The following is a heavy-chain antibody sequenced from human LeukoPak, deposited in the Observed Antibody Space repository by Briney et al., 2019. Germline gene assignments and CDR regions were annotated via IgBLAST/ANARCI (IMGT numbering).Heavy chain of an antibody. D-gene: IGHD3-10*01. CDR1: GFTFSTYA. Sequence: SGGSLRLSCSASGFTFSTYAMHWVRQALGKGLEYVSAISSDGDSTYNADSVKGRFTISRDNSKNTLYLQMSSLGTEDTAVYYCVKSSASSGPNCFDPWGQGTLVTVSS. CDR3: VKSSASSGPNCFDP. J-gene: IGHJ5*02. CDR2: ISSDGDST. V-gene: IGHV3-64D*09.